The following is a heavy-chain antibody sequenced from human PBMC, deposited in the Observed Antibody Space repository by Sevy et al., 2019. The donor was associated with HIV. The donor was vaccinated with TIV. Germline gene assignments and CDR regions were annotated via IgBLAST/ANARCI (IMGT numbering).Heavy chain of an antibody. CDR1: EDIFNSYG. CDR3: ARVRVVPADRPDYFDP. CDR2: FIPVLGAT. J-gene: IGHJ5*02. V-gene: IGHV1-69*13. D-gene: IGHD2-2*02. Sequence: ASVKVSCKASEDIFNSYGIHWVRQAPGQGLEWMGGFIPVLGATNYAQKFQGRVTLTADESTTTAYMELNSLRCEDTAVYYCARVRVVPADRPDYFDPWGQGTLVTVSS.